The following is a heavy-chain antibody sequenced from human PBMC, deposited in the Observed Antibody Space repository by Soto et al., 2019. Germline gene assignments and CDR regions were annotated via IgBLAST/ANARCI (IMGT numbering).Heavy chain of an antibody. Sequence: SETLSLTCAVSGGSISSSNWWSWVRQPPGKGLEWIGEIYHSGSTNYNPSLKSRVTISVDKSKNQFSLKLSSVTAADTAVYYCASQRLPARPDDWFDPWGQGTLVTVSS. CDR2: IYHSGST. CDR3: ASQRLPARPDDWFDP. J-gene: IGHJ5*02. V-gene: IGHV4-4*02. D-gene: IGHD2-15*01. CDR1: GGSISSSNW.